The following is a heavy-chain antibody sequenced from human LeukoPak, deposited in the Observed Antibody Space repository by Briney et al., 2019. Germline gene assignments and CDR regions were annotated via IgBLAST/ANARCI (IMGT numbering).Heavy chain of an antibody. D-gene: IGHD1-1*01. CDR1: GFTVSSNH. Sequence: PGGSLRLSCAASGFTVSSNHTSRARPAPGKGLEWVSVIYSGGSTDYADSVKGRFTISRDNSKNTLYLQMNSLRAEGTAVYHCARGPAGYNWGQGTLVTVSS. J-gene: IGHJ4*02. CDR2: IYSGGST. V-gene: IGHV3-53*01. CDR3: ARGPAGYN.